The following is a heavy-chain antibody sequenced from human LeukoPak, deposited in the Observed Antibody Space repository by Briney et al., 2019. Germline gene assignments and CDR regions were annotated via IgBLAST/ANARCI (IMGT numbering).Heavy chain of an antibody. Sequence: GGSLRLSCAASGSTFSSYAMSWVRQAPGKGLEWVSAISGSGGSTYYADSVKGRFTISRDNSKNTLYLQMNSLRAEDTAVYYCAKEVSSGWYPPYYFDYWGQGTLVTVSS. CDR3: AKEVSSGWYPPYYFDY. J-gene: IGHJ4*02. V-gene: IGHV3-23*01. CDR1: GSTFSSYA. D-gene: IGHD6-19*01. CDR2: ISGSGGST.